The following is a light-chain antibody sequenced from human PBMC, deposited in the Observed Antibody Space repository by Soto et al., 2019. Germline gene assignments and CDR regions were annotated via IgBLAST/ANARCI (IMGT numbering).Light chain of an antibody. CDR2: KVS. CDR1: QGLVHRDGNTY. V-gene: IGKV2-30*02. J-gene: IGKJ4*01. Sequence: DVVMTQSPLSLSVTLGQPASISCRPSQGLVHRDGNTYLNWFHQRPGQSPRRLICKVSNRDSGVPDRFSGSGSGTDFTLKISRVEAEDVGLYYCMQGTHWPLTFGLGTKVEI. CDR3: MQGTHWPLT.